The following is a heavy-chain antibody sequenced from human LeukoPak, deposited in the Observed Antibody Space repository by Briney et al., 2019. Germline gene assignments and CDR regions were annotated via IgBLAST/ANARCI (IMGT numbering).Heavy chain of an antibody. V-gene: IGHV5-10-1*01. J-gene: IGHJ4*02. CDR3: ARLGDTAMWGVY. D-gene: IGHD5-18*01. CDR1: GYSFTSYW. Sequence: GESLQISCKGSGYSFTSYWISWVRQMPGKGLEWMGRIDPSDSCTNYSPSFQGHVTISADKPISTAYLQWSSLKASDTAMYYCARLGDTAMWGVYWGRGTLVTVSS. CDR2: IDPSDSCT.